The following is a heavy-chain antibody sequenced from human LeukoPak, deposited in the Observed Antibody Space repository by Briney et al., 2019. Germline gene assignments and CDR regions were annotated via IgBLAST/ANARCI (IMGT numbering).Heavy chain of an antibody. CDR3: ARGVAYFDY. CDR1: GGSISSYY. D-gene: IGHD2-15*01. V-gene: IGHV4-59*01. CDR2: IYYSGST. J-gene: IGHJ4*02. Sequence: PSETLSLTCTVSGGSISSYYWSWTRQPPGKGLEWIGYIYYSGSTNYNPSLKSRVTISVDTSKNQFSLKLSSVTAADTAVYYCARGVAYFDYWGQGTLVTVSS.